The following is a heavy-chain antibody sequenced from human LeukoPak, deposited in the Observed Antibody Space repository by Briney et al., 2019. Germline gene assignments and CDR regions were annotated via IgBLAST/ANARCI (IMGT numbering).Heavy chain of an antibody. D-gene: IGHD2-2*01. CDR1: GSISSYY. J-gene: IGHJ3*02. CDR3: ARQKCTSTSCLTKNAFDI. V-gene: IGHV4-4*09. Sequence: SETLSLTCTVSGSISSYYWSWIRQPPGKGLKWIGYIYTSGSTNHNPSLKSRVTISVDTSKNQFSLDLSSVTAADTAVYYCARQKCTSTSCLTKNAFDIWGQGTMVTVSS. CDR2: IYTSGST.